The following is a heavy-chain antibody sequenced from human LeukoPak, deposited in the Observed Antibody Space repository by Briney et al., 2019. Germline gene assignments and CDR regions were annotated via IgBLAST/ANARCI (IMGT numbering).Heavy chain of an antibody. Sequence: ASVKVSCKASGYTFTSYDINWVRQATGQGLEWMGWMNPNSGNTGYAQKFQGRVTMTRNTSISTAYMELSSLRSEDTAVYCCAVGVYYDILTGYYMTNYFDYWGQGTLVTVSS. V-gene: IGHV1-8*01. CDR2: MNPNSGNT. CDR3: AVGVYYDILTGYYMTNYFDY. D-gene: IGHD3-9*01. CDR1: GYTFTSYD. J-gene: IGHJ4*02.